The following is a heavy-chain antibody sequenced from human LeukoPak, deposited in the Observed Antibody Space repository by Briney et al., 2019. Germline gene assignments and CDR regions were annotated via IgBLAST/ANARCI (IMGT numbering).Heavy chain of an antibody. V-gene: IGHV1-2*02. D-gene: IGHD3-10*01. Sequence: GASVKVSCKASGYTFTDYYMHWVRQAPGQGLEWMGWINPNSGGTNYAQKFQGRVTMTRDTSISTAYMELSRLRSDDTAVYYCARDSGSGSYAYYYYYGMDVWGQGTTVTVSS. CDR1: GYTFTDYY. CDR2: INPNSGGT. CDR3: ARDSGSGSYAYYYYYGMDV. J-gene: IGHJ6*02.